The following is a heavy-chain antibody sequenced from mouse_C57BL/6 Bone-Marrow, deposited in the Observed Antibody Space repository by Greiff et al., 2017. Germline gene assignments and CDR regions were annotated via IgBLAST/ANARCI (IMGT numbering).Heavy chain of an antibody. CDR3: TTFSYYGSSLYWYFDV. CDR2: IDPEDGDT. J-gene: IGHJ1*03. V-gene: IGHV14-1*01. D-gene: IGHD1-1*01. CDR1: GFNIKDYY. Sequence: EVQRVESGAELVRPEASVKLSCTASGFNIKDYYMHWVKQRPEQGLEWIGRIDPEDGDTEYAPKFQGKATMTADTSSNTAYLQLSSLTSEDTAVYYCTTFSYYGSSLYWYFDVWGTGTTGTVSS.